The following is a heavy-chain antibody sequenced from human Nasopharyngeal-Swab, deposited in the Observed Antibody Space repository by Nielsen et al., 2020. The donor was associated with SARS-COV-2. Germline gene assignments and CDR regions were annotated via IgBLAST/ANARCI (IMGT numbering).Heavy chain of an antibody. CDR3: ARARGINLGLGVVGDMDV. D-gene: IGHD3-3*01. Sequence: LTMGASGGTLSSDDMHWVRQVTEKGREWVSSIGTEGDTHYPDSVKGRFTISRENAKSSLYLQMNIVRAEDTGVYYCARARGINLGLGVVGDMDVWGKGTTVPVSS. CDR2: IGTEGDT. V-gene: IGHV3-13*01. CDR1: GGTLSSDD. J-gene: IGHJ6*03.